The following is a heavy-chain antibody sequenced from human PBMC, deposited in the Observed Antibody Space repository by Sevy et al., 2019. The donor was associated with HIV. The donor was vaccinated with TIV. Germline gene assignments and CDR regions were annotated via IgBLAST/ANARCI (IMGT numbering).Heavy chain of an antibody. CDR3: TSGYTYSRYFDY. CDR1: GFTINDAG. CDR2: IKSKSDGGTI. Sequence: GGSLRLSCAASGFTINDAGMNWVRQAPGKGLEWVGRIKSKSDGGTIDYAAPVKGRFVISRDDSKNTLLLQMNSLETEDTAVYYCTSGYTYSRYFDYWGQGTLVTVSS. J-gene: IGHJ4*02. V-gene: IGHV3-15*07. D-gene: IGHD6-13*01.